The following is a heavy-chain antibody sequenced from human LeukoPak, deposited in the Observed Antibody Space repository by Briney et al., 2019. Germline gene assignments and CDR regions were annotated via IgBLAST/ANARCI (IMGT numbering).Heavy chain of an antibody. Sequence: GGSLRLSCAASGFTFSSHWMHWVRQAPGKGLVWVSRINTDGSTTIYADSVKGRFTISRDNAKNTLYLQMNSLRDEDTAVYYCTPDHGGPRDYWGQGTLVTVSS. CDR1: GFTFSSHW. V-gene: IGHV3-74*01. D-gene: IGHD3-10*01. CDR2: INTDGSTT. CDR3: TPDHGGPRDY. J-gene: IGHJ4*02.